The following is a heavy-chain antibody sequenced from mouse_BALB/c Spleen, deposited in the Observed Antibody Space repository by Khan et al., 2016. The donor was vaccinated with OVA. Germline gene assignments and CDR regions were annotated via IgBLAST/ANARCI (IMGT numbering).Heavy chain of an antibody. Sequence: QIQLVQSGPELKKPGETVKISCKASGYTFTNYGMNWVKQAPGTGLKWMGWINTYTGEPTYADDFKGRFAFSLETPASTAYFPINNLKNEDTATYFCASGGYWYFDVWSAGTTVTVSS. J-gene: IGHJ1*01. CDR1: GYTFTNYG. V-gene: IGHV9-3-1*01. CDR3: ASGGYWYFDV. CDR2: INTYTGEP. D-gene: IGHD1-1*02.